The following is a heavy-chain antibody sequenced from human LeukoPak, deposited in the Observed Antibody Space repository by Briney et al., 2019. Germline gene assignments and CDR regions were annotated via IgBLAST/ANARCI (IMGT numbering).Heavy chain of an antibody. J-gene: IGHJ4*02. CDR1: GFTFSTYT. CDR3: ARDYYDSSASATFDY. CDR2: IASDTTYM. V-gene: IGHV3-21*06. D-gene: IGHD3-22*01. Sequence: GGSLRLSCEASGFTFSTYTVNWVRQAPGKGLEWVSSIASDTTYMKYADSVKGRFSVSRDNAKNAVFLEMKSLRADDTAVYFCARDYYDSSASATFDYWGRGTLVTVSS.